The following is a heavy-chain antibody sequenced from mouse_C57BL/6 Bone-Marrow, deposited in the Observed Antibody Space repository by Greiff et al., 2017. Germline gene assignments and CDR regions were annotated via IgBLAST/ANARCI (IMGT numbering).Heavy chain of an antibody. J-gene: IGHJ4*01. V-gene: IGHV1-82*01. CDR1: GYAFSSSW. Sequence: QVQLKQSGPELVKPGASVKISCKASGYAFSSSWMNWVKQRPGKGLEWIGRIYPGDGDTNYNGKFKGKATLTADKSSSTAYMQLSSLTSEDSAVYFCANWDAYAMDYWGQGTSVTVSS. D-gene: IGHD4-1*01. CDR3: ANWDAYAMDY. CDR2: IYPGDGDT.